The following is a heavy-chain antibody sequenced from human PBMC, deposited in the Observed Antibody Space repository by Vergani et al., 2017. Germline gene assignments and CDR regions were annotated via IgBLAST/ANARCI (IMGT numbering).Heavy chain of an antibody. V-gene: IGHV4-59*01. CDR2: MYHSGST. CDR3: GRVADFYGLGRRLLDL. D-gene: IGHD3-10*01. CDR1: GGSMSGYY. J-gene: IGHJ5*02. Sequence: QVRLQESGPGLGKPSETLSLTCSVSGGSMSGYYWSWIRQPPGKELEWIGYMYHSGSTNYNPSLETRVTISGDTSKNQFSLKLNSVTAADTAVYYCGRVADFYGLGRRLLDLWGQGILVTVSS.